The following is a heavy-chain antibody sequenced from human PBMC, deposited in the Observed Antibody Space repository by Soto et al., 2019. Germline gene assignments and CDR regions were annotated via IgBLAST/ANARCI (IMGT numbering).Heavy chain of an antibody. CDR2: ISYDGREI. CDR1: GFTFRSYG. J-gene: IGHJ6*02. CDR3: ANGKDGVSYYYGMDV. V-gene: IGHV3-30*18. Sequence: QVQLVESGGGVVQPGGSLRLSCAASGFTFRSYGMHWVRQAPGKGLEWVAVISYDGREIHYVDSVKGRFTISRDNSKDTLYLQMNSLRGEDTAVYFCANGKDGVSYYYGMDVWGPGTTVAVSS. D-gene: IGHD3-10*01.